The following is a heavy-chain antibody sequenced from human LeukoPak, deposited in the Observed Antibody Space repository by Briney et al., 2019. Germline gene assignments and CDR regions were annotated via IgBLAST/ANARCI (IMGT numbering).Heavy chain of an antibody. J-gene: IGHJ6*03. CDR2: IYHSGST. CDR1: GYSISSGYY. CDR3: ARIRIAAAGTDYYYYMDV. Sequence: SETLSLTCTVSGYSISSGYYWGWIRQPPGKGLEWIGSIYHSGSTYYNPSLKSRVTISVDTSKNQFSLKLSSVTAADTAVYYCARIRIAAAGTDYYYYMDVWGKGTTVTISS. D-gene: IGHD6-13*01. V-gene: IGHV4-38-2*02.